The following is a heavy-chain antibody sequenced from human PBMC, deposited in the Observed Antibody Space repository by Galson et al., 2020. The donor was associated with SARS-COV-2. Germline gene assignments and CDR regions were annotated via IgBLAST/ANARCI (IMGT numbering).Heavy chain of an antibody. J-gene: IGHJ4*02. CDR3: ASDYRVASDWCFY. D-gene: IGHD6-19*01. Sequence: GGSLRLSCAGSGFTFSNYAMSWFRQAPGKGLEWVSTIIESGVTTYYADSVRGRFTIPRDNSRESLFLQMNGLTAEDTAVYYCASDYRVASDWCFYWGQGTLVTVSS. CDR1: GFTFSNYA. CDR2: IIESGVTT. V-gene: IGHV3-23*01.